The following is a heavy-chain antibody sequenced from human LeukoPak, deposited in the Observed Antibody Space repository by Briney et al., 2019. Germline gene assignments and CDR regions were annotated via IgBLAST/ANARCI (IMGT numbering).Heavy chain of an antibody. Sequence: PGGSLRLSCAASGFTFSSYWMSWVRQAPGKGLEWVSSISSSSSYIYYADSVKGRFTISRDNAKNSLYLQMNSLRAEDTAVYYCARANSSGWYYFDYWGQGTLVTVSS. D-gene: IGHD6-19*01. CDR3: ARANSSGWYYFDY. V-gene: IGHV3-21*01. CDR1: GFTFSSYW. CDR2: ISSSSSYI. J-gene: IGHJ4*02.